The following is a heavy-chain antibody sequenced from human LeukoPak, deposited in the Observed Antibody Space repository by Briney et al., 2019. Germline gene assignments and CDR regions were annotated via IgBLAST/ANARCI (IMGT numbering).Heavy chain of an antibody. D-gene: IGHD5-24*01. Sequence: PGGSLRLSCAASGFTVSSNYMSWVRQAPGKGLEWVSAISGSGGSTYYADSVKGRFTISRDNSKNTLYLQMNSLRAEDTAVYYCAKVSRRRHVDYWGQGTLVTVSS. J-gene: IGHJ4*02. CDR3: AKVSRRRHVDY. CDR1: GFTVSSNY. CDR2: ISGSGGST. V-gene: IGHV3-23*01.